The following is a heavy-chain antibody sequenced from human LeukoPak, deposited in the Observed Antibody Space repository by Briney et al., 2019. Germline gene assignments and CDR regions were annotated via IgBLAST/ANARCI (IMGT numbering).Heavy chain of an antibody. D-gene: IGHD1-1*01. CDR2: IYTSGST. CDR1: GGSISSYY. V-gene: IGHV4-4*07. J-gene: IGHJ3*02. Sequence: PSETLSLTCTVSGGSISSYYWSWIRQPAGKGLEWIGRIYTSGSTNYNPSLKSRVTMSVDMSKNQFSLKLSSVTTADTAVYYCARDRLYNWNDRDAFDIWGQGTMVTVSS. CDR3: ARDRLYNWNDRDAFDI.